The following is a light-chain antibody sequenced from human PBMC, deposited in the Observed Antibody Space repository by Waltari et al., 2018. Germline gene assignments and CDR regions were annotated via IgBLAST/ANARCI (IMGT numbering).Light chain of an antibody. J-gene: IGLJ3*02. CDR3: KSWDDSLTSWV. CDR2: EDK. Sequence: QSVLTQPPSVSAAPGQKVTISCSGSSSNLGDNHVSWYQQVQGTAPKLLIYEDKYRPSGIPDRFSGSKSGTSATLAITGLQTGDEADYYCKSWDDSLTSWVFGGGAKLTVL. V-gene: IGLV1-51*02. CDR1: SSNLGDNH.